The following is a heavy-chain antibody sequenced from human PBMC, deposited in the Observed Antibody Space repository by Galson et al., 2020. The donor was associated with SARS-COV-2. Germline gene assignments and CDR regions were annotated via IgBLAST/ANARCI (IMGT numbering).Heavy chain of an antibody. J-gene: IGHJ1*01. CDR1: GFTFSSYA. Sequence: GGSLRLSCAASGFTFSSYAMSWVRQAPGKGLEWVSAISGSGGSTYYADSVKGRCTIARDNSKNTLYLQMNSLRAEDTAVYYCAKSQPPRGLEWLGVAEIEYFQHWGQGTLVTVSS. CDR2: ISGSGGST. V-gene: IGHV3-23*01. CDR3: AKSQPPRGLEWLGVAEIEYFQH. D-gene: IGHD5-12*01.